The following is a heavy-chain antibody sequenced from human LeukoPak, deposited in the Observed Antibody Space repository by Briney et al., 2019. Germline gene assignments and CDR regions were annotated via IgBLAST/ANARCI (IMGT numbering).Heavy chain of an antibody. CDR2: ISGSGGST. V-gene: IGHV3-23*01. J-gene: IGHJ4*02. D-gene: IGHD6-13*01. Sequence: ETLSLTCAVYGGSFSGYYWSWVRQAPGKGLEWVSAISGSGGSTYYADSVKGRFTISRDNSKNTLYLQMNSLRAEDTAVYYCAKDSSSWYYMYDYWGQGTLVTVSS. CDR3: AKDSSSWYYMYDY. CDR1: GGSFSGYY.